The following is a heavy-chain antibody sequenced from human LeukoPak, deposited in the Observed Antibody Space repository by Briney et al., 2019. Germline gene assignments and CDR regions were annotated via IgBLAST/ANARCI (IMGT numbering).Heavy chain of an antibody. CDR3: ARDLGIAARYFDY. J-gene: IGHJ4*02. Sequence: ASVKVSCKASGYTFTGYYMHWVRQAPGQGLEWMGWINPNSGGTNNAQKLQGRVTMTRDTSISTAYMELSRLRSDDTAVYYCARDLGIAARYFDYWGQGTLVTVSS. D-gene: IGHD6-6*01. CDR2: INPNSGGT. CDR1: GYTFTGYY. V-gene: IGHV1-2*02.